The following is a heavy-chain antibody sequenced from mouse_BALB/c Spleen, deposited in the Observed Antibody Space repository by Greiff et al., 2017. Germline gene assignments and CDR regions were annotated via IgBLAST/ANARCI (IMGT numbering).Heavy chain of an antibody. D-gene: IGHD4-1*01. Sequence: EVQGVESGPGLVKPSQSLSLTCTVTGYSITSDYAWNWIRQFPGNKLEWMGYISYSGSTSYNPSLKSRISITRDTSKNQFFLQLNSVTTEDTATYYCARWSGPYAMDYWGQGTSVTVSS. J-gene: IGHJ4*01. CDR1: GYSITSDYA. CDR3: ARWSGPYAMDY. V-gene: IGHV3-2*02. CDR2: ISYSGST.